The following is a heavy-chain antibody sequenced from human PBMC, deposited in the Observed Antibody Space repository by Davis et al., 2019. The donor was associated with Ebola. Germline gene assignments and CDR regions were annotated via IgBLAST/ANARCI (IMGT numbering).Heavy chain of an antibody. Sequence: MPSETLSLTCTVSGGSITSYYWSWIRQPPGKGLDWIGYMYYSGSTNYNPSLKSRVTISVDTSKNQFSLKLSSVTAADTAVYYCARSFGSGIKGREINRFDPWGQGTLVTVSS. J-gene: IGHJ5*02. D-gene: IGHD3-10*01. CDR2: MYYSGST. V-gene: IGHV4-59*01. CDR3: ARSFGSGIKGREINRFDP. CDR1: GGSITSYY.